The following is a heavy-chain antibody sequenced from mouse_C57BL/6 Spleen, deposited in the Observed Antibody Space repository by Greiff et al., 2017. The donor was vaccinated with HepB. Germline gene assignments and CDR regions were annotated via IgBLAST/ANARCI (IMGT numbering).Heavy chain of an antibody. J-gene: IGHJ2*01. CDR1: GYTFTSYW. Sequence: QVQLKQPGAELVKPGASVKMSCKASGYTFTSYWITWVKQRPGQGLEWIGDIYPGSGSTNDNEKFKSKATLTVDTSSSTAYRQLSSLTSEDSAVYYCARSNYDYDGGYFDYWGQVTTLTFSS. CDR2: IYPGSGST. D-gene: IGHD2-4*01. V-gene: IGHV1-55*01. CDR3: ARSNYDYDGGYFDY.